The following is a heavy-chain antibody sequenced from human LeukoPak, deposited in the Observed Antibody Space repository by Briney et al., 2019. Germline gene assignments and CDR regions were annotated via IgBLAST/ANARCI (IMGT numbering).Heavy chain of an antibody. Sequence: GGSLRLSCAASGFTFNTYWMNWVRQSPGKGLEWVSYISSNSRNINYADSVKGRFTISRDNAKNSLYLQMNSLRADEDTAVYYCARGGAARPDYWGQGTLVTVSS. CDR1: GFTFNTYW. CDR3: ARGGAARPDY. D-gene: IGHD6-6*01. CDR2: ISSNSRNI. J-gene: IGHJ4*02. V-gene: IGHV3-48*01.